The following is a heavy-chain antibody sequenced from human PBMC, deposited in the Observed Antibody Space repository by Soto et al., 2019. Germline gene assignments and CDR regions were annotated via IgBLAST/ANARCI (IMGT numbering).Heavy chain of an antibody. V-gene: IGHV3-7*01. D-gene: IGHD5-12*01. CDR2: IKQDGSEK. CDR1: GFTFSSYW. Sequence: GGSLRLSCAASGFTFSSYWMSWVRQAPGKGLEWVANIKQDGSEKYYVDSVKGRFTISRDNAKNSLYLQMNSLRAEDTAVYYCAREGPGVATIEGAFDYWGQGTLVTVSS. J-gene: IGHJ4*02. CDR3: AREGPGVATIEGAFDY.